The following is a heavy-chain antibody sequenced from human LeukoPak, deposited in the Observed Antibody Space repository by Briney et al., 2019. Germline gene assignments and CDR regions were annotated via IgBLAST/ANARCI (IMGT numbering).Heavy chain of an antibody. CDR2: TYYRSKWST. Sequence: SQTLSLTCAISGDXVSSNSAAWNWIRQSPSKGLEWLGRTYYRSKWSTDYAVSVKSRITVNPDTSKNQFSLQLNSVTPEDTAVYYCARLENWAFDFWGQGTLITVSS. J-gene: IGHJ4*02. CDR3: ARLENWAFDF. V-gene: IGHV6-1*01. CDR1: GDXVSSNSAA. D-gene: IGHD7-27*01.